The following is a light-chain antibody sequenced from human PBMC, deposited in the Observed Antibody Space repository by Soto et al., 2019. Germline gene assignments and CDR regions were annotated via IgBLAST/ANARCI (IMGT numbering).Light chain of an antibody. CDR3: QKSYSTPPT. V-gene: IGKV1-39*01. Sequence: DIQMTQSPSSLSASVVERVTITFQASQDINNYLNWYQQKPGRAPKLLIYAASSLQSGVPSRFSGSGSGTVFTLTISSLQPEDFATYYCQKSYSTPPTFGQGTRLEIK. CDR1: QDINNY. CDR2: AAS. J-gene: IGKJ5*01.